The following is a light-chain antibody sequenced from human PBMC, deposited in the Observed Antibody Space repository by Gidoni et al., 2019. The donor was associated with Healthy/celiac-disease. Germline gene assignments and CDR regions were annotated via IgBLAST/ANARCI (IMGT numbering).Light chain of an antibody. V-gene: IGLV2-14*01. CDR1: SSDVGGYND. J-gene: IGLJ3*02. CDR2: EVS. Sequence: QSALTQPASVSGSPGQSITISCTGTSSDVGGYNDVSWYQQHPGKAPKLMIYEVSNRPPGVSNLFSGSKSGNTASLTISGLQAEDEADYYCSSYTSSSTLVFGGGTKLTVL. CDR3: SSYTSSSTLV.